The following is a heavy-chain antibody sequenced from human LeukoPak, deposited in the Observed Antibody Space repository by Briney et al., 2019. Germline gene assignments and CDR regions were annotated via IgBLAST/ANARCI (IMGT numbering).Heavy chain of an antibody. Sequence: PGGSLRLSCAASGFTFDDYAMHWVRQAPGKGLEWVSGISWNSGSIGYADSVKGRFTISRDNAKNFLYLQMNSLRVEDTALYYCAKDIRGATVTDYGMDVWGQGTTVTVSS. CDR3: AKDIRGATVTDYGMDV. V-gene: IGHV3-9*01. CDR2: ISWNSGSI. J-gene: IGHJ6*02. D-gene: IGHD4-17*01. CDR1: GFTFDDYA.